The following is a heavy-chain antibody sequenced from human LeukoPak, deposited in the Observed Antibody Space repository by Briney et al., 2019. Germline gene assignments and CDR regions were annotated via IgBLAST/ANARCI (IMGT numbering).Heavy chain of an antibody. V-gene: IGHV4-38-2*02. CDR1: GYSISSGYY. D-gene: IGHD1-26*01. Sequence: KPSQTLSLTCTVSGYSISSGYYWGWIRQPPGKGLEWIGSVYHSGSTYYNPSLKSRVTTSVDTSKNQFSLKLSSVTAADTAVYYCARVLVGATGCFDYWGQGTLVTVSS. J-gene: IGHJ4*02. CDR3: ARVLVGATGCFDY. CDR2: VYHSGST.